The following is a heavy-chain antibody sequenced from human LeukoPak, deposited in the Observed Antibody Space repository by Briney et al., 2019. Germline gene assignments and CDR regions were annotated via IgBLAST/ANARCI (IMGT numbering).Heavy chain of an antibody. CDR2: IYYSGST. J-gene: IGHJ5*02. CDR1: GGSISSSSYY. Sequence: PSETLSLTCTVSGGSISSSSYYWGWIRQPPGKGLEWIGSIYYSGSTYYNPSLKSRVTISVDTSKNQFSLKLSSVTAADTAVYYCARAIAAAGTWWFDPWGQGTLVTVSS. V-gene: IGHV4-39*07. CDR3: ARAIAAAGTWWFDP. D-gene: IGHD6-13*01.